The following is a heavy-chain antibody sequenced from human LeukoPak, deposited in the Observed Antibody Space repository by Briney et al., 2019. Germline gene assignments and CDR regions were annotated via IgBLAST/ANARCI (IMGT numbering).Heavy chain of an antibody. V-gene: IGHV5-51*01. CDR3: VRQGYYYDSSAYYSIDY. J-gene: IGHJ4*02. CDR2: IYPGDSDT. D-gene: IGHD3-22*01. Sequence: GESLKISCEGSGYTFTSYWIAWVRQMPGKGLEWMGIIYPGDSDTRHSASFQGQVTISADESISTAYLQWSSLKASDTAMYYCVRQGYYYDSSAYYSIDYWGQGTLVTVSS. CDR1: GYTFTSYW.